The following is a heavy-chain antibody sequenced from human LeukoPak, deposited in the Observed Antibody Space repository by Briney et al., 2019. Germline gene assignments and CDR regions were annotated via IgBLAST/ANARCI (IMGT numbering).Heavy chain of an antibody. Sequence: GGSLRLSCAASGFTFSSYWVHWVRQAPGKGLVWVSRINSDGSSTRYADSVKGRFTIPRDNAKNTLYLQMNSLRAENTAVYYCARDQTDGDYVYNYWGQRTLVTVSS. D-gene: IGHD4-17*01. J-gene: IGHJ4*02. V-gene: IGHV3-74*01. CDR3: ARDQTDGDYVYNY. CDR2: INSDGSST. CDR1: GFTFSSYW.